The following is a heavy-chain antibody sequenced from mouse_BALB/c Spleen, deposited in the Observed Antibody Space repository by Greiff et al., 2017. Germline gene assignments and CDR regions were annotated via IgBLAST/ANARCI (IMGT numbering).Heavy chain of an antibody. CDR3: ARTPPYYYGYAMDY. D-gene: IGHD1-1*01. CDR1: GFTFSDYG. CDR2: ISNLAYSI. J-gene: IGHJ4*01. Sequence: EVMLVESGGGLVQPGGSRKLSCAASGFTFSDYGMAWVRQAPGKGPEWVAFISNLAYSIYYADTVTGRFTISRENAKNTLYLEMSSLRSEDTAMYYCARTPPYYYGYAMDYWGQGTSVTVSS. V-gene: IGHV5-15*02.